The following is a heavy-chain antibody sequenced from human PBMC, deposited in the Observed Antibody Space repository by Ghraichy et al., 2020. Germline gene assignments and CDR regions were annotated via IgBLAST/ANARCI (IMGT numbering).Heavy chain of an antibody. V-gene: IGHV1-24*01. J-gene: IGHJ6*03. CDR3: ATPAVGIVGATTPGGYYMDV. CDR1: GYTLTELS. Sequence: ASVKVSCKVSGYTLTELSMHWVRQAPGKGLEWMGGFDPEDGETIYAQKFQGRVTMTEDTSTDTAYMELSSLRSEDTAVYYCATPAVGIVGATTPGGYYMDVWGKGTTVTVSS. CDR2: FDPEDGET. D-gene: IGHD1-26*01.